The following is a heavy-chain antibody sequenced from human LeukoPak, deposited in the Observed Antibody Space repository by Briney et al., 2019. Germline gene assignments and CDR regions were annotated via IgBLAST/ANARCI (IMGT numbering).Heavy chain of an antibody. CDR1: GGSFSGYY. V-gene: IGHV4-34*01. CDR3: ARSVGRYYYYGMDV. Sequence: PSETLSLTCAVYGGSFSGYYWSWIRQPPGKGLEWIGEINHSGSTNYNPSLKSRVTISVDTSKNQFSLKLSSVTAADTAVYYCARSVGRYYYYGMDVWGQGTTVTVPS. CDR2: INHSGST. J-gene: IGHJ6*02.